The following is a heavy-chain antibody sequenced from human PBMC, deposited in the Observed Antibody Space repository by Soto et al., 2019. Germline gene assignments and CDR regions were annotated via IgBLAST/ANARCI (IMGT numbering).Heavy chain of an antibody. V-gene: IGHV4-4*02. CDR1: GVSISSSNW. Sequence: SETLSLTCAVYGVSISSSNWWCWVREPPGKGLGWIGEIYHSGSTNYHPSLKGRVTISVDKSKNQFSLKLSSVTAADTAVYYCASKGYYYGSGSYLQYWGQGTPVTVS. CDR3: ASKGYYYGSGSYLQY. D-gene: IGHD3-10*01. J-gene: IGHJ4*02. CDR2: IYHSGST.